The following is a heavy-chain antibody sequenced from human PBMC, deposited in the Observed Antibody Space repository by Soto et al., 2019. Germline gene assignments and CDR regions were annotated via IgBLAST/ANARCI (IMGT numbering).Heavy chain of an antibody. J-gene: IGHJ1*01. Sequence: QVQLVESGGGVVQPGRSLRLSCAASGFTFSNYGMHWVRQAPGKGLEWVAVISYEGNNKYYVHSVKGRFTISRDNSKNTLFLQMNSLRDEDTAVYYCAKVGRYSREWGSAEYFQHWDQGTLVIVSS. CDR1: GFTFSNYG. V-gene: IGHV3-30*18. CDR2: ISYEGNNK. D-gene: IGHD6-13*01. CDR3: AKVGRYSREWGSAEYFQH.